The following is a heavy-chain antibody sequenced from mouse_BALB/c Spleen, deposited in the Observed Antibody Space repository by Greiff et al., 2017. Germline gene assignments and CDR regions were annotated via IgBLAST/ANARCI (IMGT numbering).Heavy chain of an antibody. J-gene: IGHJ3*01. D-gene: IGHD4-1*01. V-gene: IGHV5-9-4*01. Sequence: EVKLVESGGGLVKPGGSLKLSCAASGFTFSSYAMSWVRQSPEKRLEWVAEISSGGSYTYYPDTVTGRFTISRDNAKNTLYLEMSSLRSEDTAMYYCARDGDGTAWFAYWGQGTLVTVSA. CDR3: ARDGDGTAWFAY. CDR1: GFTFSSYA. CDR2: ISSGGSYT.